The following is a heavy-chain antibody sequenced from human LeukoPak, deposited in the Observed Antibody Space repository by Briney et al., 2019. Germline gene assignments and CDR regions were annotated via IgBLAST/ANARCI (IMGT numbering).Heavy chain of an antibody. Sequence: ASVKVSRKVSGYTFTDYYMHWVQQAPGKGREWMGLVDPEDGETIYAEKFHGRVTITADTTTDTAYKEQSRLRSEDTAVYYCATGGGSYSRWFDPWGQGTLGTGSS. CDR1: GYTFTDYY. D-gene: IGHD1-26*01. CDR3: ATGGGSYSRWFDP. CDR2: VDPEDGET. J-gene: IGHJ5*02. V-gene: IGHV1-69-2*01.